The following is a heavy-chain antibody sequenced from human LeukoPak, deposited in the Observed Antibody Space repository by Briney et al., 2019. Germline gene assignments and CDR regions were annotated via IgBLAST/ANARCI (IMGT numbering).Heavy chain of an antibody. CDR3: ARDRPGYSSSSAFGMYYYYGMDV. CDR1: GGSISSYY. J-gene: IGHJ6*02. D-gene: IGHD6-6*01. V-gene: IGHV4-59*01. Sequence: SETLSLTCTVSGGSISSYYWSWIRQPPGKGLEWIGYIYDSGSTNHNPSLKSRVTISVDTSKNQISLKLSSVTAADTAVYYCARDRPGYSSSSAFGMYYYYGMDVWGQGTTVTVSS. CDR2: IYDSGST.